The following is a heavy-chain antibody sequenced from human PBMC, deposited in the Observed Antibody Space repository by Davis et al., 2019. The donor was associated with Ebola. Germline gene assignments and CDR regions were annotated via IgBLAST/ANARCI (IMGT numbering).Heavy chain of an antibody. CDR1: GGSIYSFH. V-gene: IGHV4-59*08. Sequence: SETLSLTCTLSGGSIYSFHWNWIRQPLGKGLEWIGNINDSGSTKYNPSLRSRVTMSVDTSKNQFSLSLSSVTAPDTAVYYCARLGGGFSLVDQWGQGTLVTVSS. CDR3: ARLGGGFSLVDQ. CDR2: INDSGST. D-gene: IGHD4-23*01. J-gene: IGHJ4*02.